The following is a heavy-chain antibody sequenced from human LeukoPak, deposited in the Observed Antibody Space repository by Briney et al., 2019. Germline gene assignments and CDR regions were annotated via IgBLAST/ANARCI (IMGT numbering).Heavy chain of an antibody. V-gene: IGHV3-23*01. CDR3: AKDLTHYYGSGSHDY. CDR2: ISGSGGST. D-gene: IGHD3-10*01. CDR1: GFTFSNAW. Sequence: GGSLRLSCAASGFTFSNAWMSWVRQAPGKGLEWVSAISGSGGSTYYADSVKGRFTISRDNSKNTLYLQMNSLRAEDTAVYYCAKDLTHYYGSGSHDYWGQGTLVTVSS. J-gene: IGHJ4*02.